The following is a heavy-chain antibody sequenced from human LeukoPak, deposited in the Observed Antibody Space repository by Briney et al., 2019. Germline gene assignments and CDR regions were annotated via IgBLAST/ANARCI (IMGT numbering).Heavy chain of an antibody. Sequence: SETLSLTCTVSGGSISSYYWSWIRQPAGKGLEWIGRIYSSGSTSYNPSLKSRVTMLVDTSKNQFSLKLSSVTAADTAVYYCARGGSDYGDFDYWGQGTLVTVSS. CDR1: GGSISSYY. V-gene: IGHV4-4*07. D-gene: IGHD4-17*01. J-gene: IGHJ4*02. CDR2: IYSSGST. CDR3: ARGGSDYGDFDY.